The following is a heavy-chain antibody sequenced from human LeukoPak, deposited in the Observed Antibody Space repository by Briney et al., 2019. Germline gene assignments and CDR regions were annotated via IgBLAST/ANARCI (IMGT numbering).Heavy chain of an antibody. J-gene: IGHJ4*02. CDR3: ARLPGYSYGTYFDY. CDR2: IYSGGSA. CDR1: GFTVSSNY. Sequence: GGSLRLSCAASGFTVSSNYMSWVRQAPGKGLEWVSVIYSGGSAYYADAVRGRFTISRDNSKNTLYLQMNILRAEDTAVYSCARLPGYSYGTYFDYWGQGTLVTVSS. D-gene: IGHD5-18*01. V-gene: IGHV3-66*01.